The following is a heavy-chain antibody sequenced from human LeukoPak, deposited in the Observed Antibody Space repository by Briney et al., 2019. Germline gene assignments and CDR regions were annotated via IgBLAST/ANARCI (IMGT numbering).Heavy chain of an antibody. J-gene: IGHJ4*02. CDR2: IYYSGST. D-gene: IGHD6-19*01. Sequence: SETLSLTRTVSGGSIATYYSSWVRQPPGKGLEWIGYIYYSGSTNYNPSLKSRVTISVDTSKKQFSLELSSVTAADAAVNYCARRRGASGWLDYWGQGTLVTVSS. CDR1: GGSIATYY. V-gene: IGHV4-59*08. CDR3: ARRRGASGWLDY.